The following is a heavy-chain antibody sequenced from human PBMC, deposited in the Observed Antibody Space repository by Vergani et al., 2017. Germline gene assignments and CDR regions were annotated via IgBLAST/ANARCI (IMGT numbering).Heavy chain of an antibody. D-gene: IGHD3-16*01. CDR1: GASIRSSNYY. Sequence: QLQLQESGPGLVKPSATLSLTCSVSGASIRSSNYYWGWIRQPPGKGLEWIASIYYSGSTYYNPSLKSRVTISVDTSRNQISLKLTSVTATDTAIYFCARGNPYVDFDIWGQGTMITVSS. CDR3: ARGNPYVDFDI. J-gene: IGHJ3*02. CDR2: IYYSGST. V-gene: IGHV4-39*02.